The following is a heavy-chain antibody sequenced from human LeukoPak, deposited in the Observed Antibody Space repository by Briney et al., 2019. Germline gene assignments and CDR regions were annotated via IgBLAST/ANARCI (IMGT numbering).Heavy chain of an antibody. Sequence: GGSLRLSCAASGFTFSSYSMNWVRQAPGKGLEWVSYISSSSSTIYYADSVKGRFTISRDNAKNSLYLQMNSLRAEDTAVYYCARVAPGYTGYSSAWYTDYWGQGTLVSVSS. CDR1: GFTFSSYS. J-gene: IGHJ4*02. V-gene: IGHV3-48*04. CDR3: ARVAPGYTGYSSAWYTDY. D-gene: IGHD6-19*01. CDR2: ISSSSSTI.